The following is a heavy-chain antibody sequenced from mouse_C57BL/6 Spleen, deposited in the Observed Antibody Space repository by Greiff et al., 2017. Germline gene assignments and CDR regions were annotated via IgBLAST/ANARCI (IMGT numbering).Heavy chain of an antibody. CDR1: GYTFTSYW. D-gene: IGHD1-1*01. Sequence: VQLQQPGAELVKPGASVKLSCKASGYTFTSYWMQWVKQRPGQGLEWIVEIDPSDSYTNYNQKFKGKATLTVDTSSSTAYMQLSSLTSEDSAVYYCARRSHYGSSYWFAYWGQGTLVTVSA. CDR2: IDPSDSYT. J-gene: IGHJ3*01. CDR3: ARRSHYGSSYWFAY. V-gene: IGHV1-50*01.